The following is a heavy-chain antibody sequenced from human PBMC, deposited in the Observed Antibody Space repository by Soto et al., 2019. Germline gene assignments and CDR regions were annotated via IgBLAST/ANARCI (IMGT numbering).Heavy chain of an antibody. V-gene: IGHV3-15*01. D-gene: IGHD3-22*01. Sequence: GGSLRLSCAASGFTFSNAWMSWVRQAPGKGLEWVGRIKSKTDGGTTDYAAPVKGRFTISRDDSKNTLYLQMNSLKTEDTAVYYCTTGGWLSHYYYYGMDVWGQGTTVTVSS. CDR3: TTGGWLSHYYYYGMDV. J-gene: IGHJ6*02. CDR2: IKSKTDGGTT. CDR1: GFTFSNAW.